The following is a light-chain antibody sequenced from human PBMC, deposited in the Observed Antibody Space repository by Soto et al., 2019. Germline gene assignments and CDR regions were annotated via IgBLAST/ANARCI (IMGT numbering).Light chain of an antibody. CDR3: MQATQFPWT. Sequence: IVMTQTPLSSAVTLGQPASISCRSSQSLEDSDGNSYLSWLHQRPGQPPRLLIYKISNRRSGVPDRFGGSGAGTFFTLRISRVEADDVGLYYCMQATQFPWTFGQGTRVEIK. V-gene: IGKV2-24*01. CDR1: QSLEDSDGNSY. CDR2: KIS. J-gene: IGKJ1*01.